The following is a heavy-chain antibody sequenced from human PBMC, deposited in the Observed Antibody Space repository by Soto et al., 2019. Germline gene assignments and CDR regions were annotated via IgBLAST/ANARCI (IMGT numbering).Heavy chain of an antibody. Sequence: VQVSCKASGGTFSSYAISWVRKAPGQGLEWVGGIIPIFGTANYAQKFQGRVTITADESTSTAYMELSTLRSEDTSVYYCARGPFELPERYCRHEPLVPVSS. J-gene: IGHJ4*01. CDR3: ARGPFELPERY. CDR2: IIPIFGTA. V-gene: IGHV1-69*13. D-gene: IGHD1-7*01. CDR1: GGTFSSYA.